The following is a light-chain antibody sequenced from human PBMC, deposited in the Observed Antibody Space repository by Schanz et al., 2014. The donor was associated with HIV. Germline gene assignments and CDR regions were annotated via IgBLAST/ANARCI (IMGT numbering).Light chain of an antibody. CDR2: DVN. CDR3: SSHAGLPSFVV. Sequence: QSALTQPASVSGSPGQSIAISCTGTSSDVGGYNYVSWYQQHPNKAPKLIIYDVNNRPSGVSNRFSGSKSGNTASLTISGLPSLDEADYYCSSHAGLPSFVVFGGGTSLTVL. J-gene: IGLJ2*01. CDR1: SSDVGGYNY. V-gene: IGLV2-14*03.